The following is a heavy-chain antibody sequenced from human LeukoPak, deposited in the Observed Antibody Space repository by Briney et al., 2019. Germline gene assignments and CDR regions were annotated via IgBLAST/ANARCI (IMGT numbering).Heavy chain of an antibody. CDR1: GGSISSGSYY. V-gene: IGHV4-61*02. J-gene: IGHJ3*02. Sequence: PSQTLSLTCTVSGGSISSGSYYWSWIRQPAGKGLEWIGRIYTSGSTNYNPSLKSRVTMSVDTSKDQFSLKLSSVTAADTAVYYCARVGYDSGGPDAFDIWGQGTMVTVSS. CDR2: IYTSGST. D-gene: IGHD3-22*01. CDR3: ARVGYDSGGPDAFDI.